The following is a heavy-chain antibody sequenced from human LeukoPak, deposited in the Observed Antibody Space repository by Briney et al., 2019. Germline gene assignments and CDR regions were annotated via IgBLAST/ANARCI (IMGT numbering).Heavy chain of an antibody. D-gene: IGHD3-10*01. CDR1: GGTFSSYA. CDR2: IIPIFGTA. CDR3: ARAPRITMVRGVIYWFDP. Sequence: SSVKVSCKASGGTFSSYAISWVRQAPGQGLEWMGGIIPIFGTANYAQKFQGRVTITADESTSTAYMELSSLRSEDTAVYYCARAPRITMVRGVIYWFDPWGQGTLVTVSS. J-gene: IGHJ5*02. V-gene: IGHV1-69*01.